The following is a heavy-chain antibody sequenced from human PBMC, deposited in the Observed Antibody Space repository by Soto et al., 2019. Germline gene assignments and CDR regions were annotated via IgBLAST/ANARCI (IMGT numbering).Heavy chain of an antibody. CDR2: ISSSSSYI. Sequence: GGSLRLSCAASGVTFSNYAMNWVRQAPGKGLEWVSSISSSSSYIYYADSVKGRLTISRDNAKNSLYLQMNSLRAEDTAVYYCARDNRRSIAASMDVWGQGTTVTVSS. CDR3: ARDNRRSIAASMDV. V-gene: IGHV3-21*01. CDR1: GVTFSNYA. J-gene: IGHJ6*02. D-gene: IGHD6-25*01.